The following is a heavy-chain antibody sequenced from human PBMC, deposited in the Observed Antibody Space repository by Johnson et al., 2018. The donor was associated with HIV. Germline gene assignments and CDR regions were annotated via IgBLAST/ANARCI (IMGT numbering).Heavy chain of an antibody. CDR2: IRFDGSNK. V-gene: IGHV3-30*02. CDR1: GFIFSSYG. CDR3: AKDEEGYSSAWSAGTAFDI. J-gene: IGHJ3*02. Sequence: QMQLVESGGGVVQRGGSLRLACAASGFIFSSYGMHWVRQAPGKGLEWVAFIRFDGSNKFYADSVKGRFTLSRDNSKNTLYLQMNSLKADDTAIYYWAKDEEGYSSAWSAGTAFDIWGQGTMVTVSS. D-gene: IGHD6-13*01.